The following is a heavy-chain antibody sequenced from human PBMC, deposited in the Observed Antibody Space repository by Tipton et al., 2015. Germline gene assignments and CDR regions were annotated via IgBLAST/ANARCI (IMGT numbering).Heavy chain of an antibody. V-gene: IGHV4-39*01. D-gene: IGHD5-12*01. Sequence: TLSLTCTVSGGSISSSSYYWGWIRQPPGKGLEWIGSIYYSGSTYYNPSLKSRVTISVDTSKNQFSLKLSSVTAADTAVYYCARVPDSGFDAFDIWGQGTMVTVSS. CDR1: GGSISSSSYY. CDR3: ARVPDSGFDAFDI. J-gene: IGHJ3*02. CDR2: IYYSGST.